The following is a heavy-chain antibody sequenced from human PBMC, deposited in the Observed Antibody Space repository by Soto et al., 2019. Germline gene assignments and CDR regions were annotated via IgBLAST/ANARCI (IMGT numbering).Heavy chain of an antibody. CDR1: GFIFSNFA. CDR3: VTAVRTRLDN. D-gene: IGHD3-10*01. Sequence: QLLESGGDLVQPGGSLRLSCAASGFIFSNFAMYWVRRAPGKGLEWVSSIRQRGDRSSYADSAKGRFTISRDNSNNTLYLQMNGLRLDDTAVYYFVTAVRTRLDNWGPGTLVTVAS. J-gene: IGHJ4*02. V-gene: IGHV3-23*01. CDR2: IRQRGDRS.